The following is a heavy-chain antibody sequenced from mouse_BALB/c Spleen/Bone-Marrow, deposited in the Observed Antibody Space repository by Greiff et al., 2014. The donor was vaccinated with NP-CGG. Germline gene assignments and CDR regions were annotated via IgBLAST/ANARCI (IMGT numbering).Heavy chain of an antibody. Sequence: EVKVVEPGGDLVKPGGSLKLSCAASGFTFSDFYMFWFRQTPEKRLEWVATISDGGTYTYYPDSVKGRSTISRDNAKNNLYLQMSSLKSEDTAMYYCARSGERYGAMDYWGQGTSVTVSS. J-gene: IGHJ4*01. V-gene: IGHV5-4*02. CDR1: GFTFSDFY. CDR2: ISDGGTYT. D-gene: IGHD1-1*02. CDR3: ARSGERYGAMDY.